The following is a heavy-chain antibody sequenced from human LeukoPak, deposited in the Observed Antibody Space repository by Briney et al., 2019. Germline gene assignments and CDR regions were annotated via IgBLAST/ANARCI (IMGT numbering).Heavy chain of an antibody. D-gene: IGHD1-26*01. V-gene: IGHV4-39*01. CDR1: GGSISSSSYY. CDR2: IYYSGST. Sequence: SETLSLTCTVSGGSISSSSYYWGWIRQPPGKGLEWIGSIYYSGSTYHNPSLKSRVTISVDMSKNQFSLKLSSVTAADTAVYYCARAPGGATHAFDIWGQGTMVTVSS. CDR3: ARAPGGATHAFDI. J-gene: IGHJ3*02.